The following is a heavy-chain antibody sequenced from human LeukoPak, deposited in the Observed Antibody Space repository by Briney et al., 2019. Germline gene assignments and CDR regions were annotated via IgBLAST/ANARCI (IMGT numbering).Heavy chain of an antibody. D-gene: IGHD6-19*01. J-gene: IGHJ4*02. CDR3: AGGCGWGFDY. V-gene: IGHV3-7*01. CDR2: IKQDGSET. Sequence: PGGSLTLSCAASGFTFSSYSMNWVRQAPGKGLEWVANIKQDGSETYYVDSVKGRFTISRDNAKESLYLRMNSLRAEDTAVYYCAGGCGWGFDYWGQGTLVTVSS. CDR1: GFTFSSYS.